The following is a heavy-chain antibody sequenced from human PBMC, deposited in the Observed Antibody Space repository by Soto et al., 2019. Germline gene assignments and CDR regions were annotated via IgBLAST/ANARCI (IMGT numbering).Heavy chain of an antibody. J-gene: IGHJ5*02. Sequence: SETLSLTCTVSGGSISSYYWSWIRQPPGKGLEWIGCIYYSGSTNYNPSLKSRVTISVDTSKNQFSLKLSSVTAADTAVYYCGREFFGRGVGFAPWGQGPLVTVSS. CDR3: GREFFGRGVGFAP. CDR2: IYYSGST. D-gene: IGHD3-3*01. V-gene: IGHV4-59*01. CDR1: GGSISSYY.